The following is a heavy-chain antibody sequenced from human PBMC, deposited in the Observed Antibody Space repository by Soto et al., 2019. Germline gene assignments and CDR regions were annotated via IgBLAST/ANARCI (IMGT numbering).Heavy chain of an antibody. Sequence: GASVKVSCKAAGGTFNRSAISWVRQAPGQGLEWMGGIIPFFNTANSAQKFQGRVTMTRDTSTSTVYMELSSLRSEDTAVYYCARVYCSGGSCYGIDYWGQGTLVTVSS. CDR3: ARVYCSGGSCYGIDY. CDR2: IIPFFNTA. D-gene: IGHD2-15*01. CDR1: GGTFNRSA. V-gene: IGHV1-69*05. J-gene: IGHJ4*02.